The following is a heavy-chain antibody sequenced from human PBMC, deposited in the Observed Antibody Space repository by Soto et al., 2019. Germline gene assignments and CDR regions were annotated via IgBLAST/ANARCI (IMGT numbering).Heavy chain of an antibody. CDR1: GYTFTSYG. D-gene: IGHD3-10*01. Sequence: ASVKVSCKASGYTFTSYGISWVRQAPGQGLEWMGWISAYNGNTNYAQKFQGRVTMTTDTSTSTAYMELRSLRSEDTAVYYCATGAYCSGSYYKGHYYYYMDVWGKGTTVTVSS. CDR3: ATGAYCSGSYYKGHYYYYMDV. V-gene: IGHV1-18*01. CDR2: ISAYNGNT. J-gene: IGHJ6*03.